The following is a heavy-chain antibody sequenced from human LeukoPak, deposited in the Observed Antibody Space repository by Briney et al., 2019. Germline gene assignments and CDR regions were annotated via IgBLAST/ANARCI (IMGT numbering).Heavy chain of an antibody. CDR3: ARGTDPAANDY. CDR1: GDSINSGGYY. Sequence: SETLSLTCTVSGDSINSGGYYWNWIRQHPGKGLEWIGHIYYSGTTYYNPSLKSRVTISVDTSKNQFSLKVSSVTAADTAVYYCARGTDPAANDYWGQGTLVTVSS. J-gene: IGHJ4*02. D-gene: IGHD2-2*01. CDR2: IYYSGTT. V-gene: IGHV4-31*03.